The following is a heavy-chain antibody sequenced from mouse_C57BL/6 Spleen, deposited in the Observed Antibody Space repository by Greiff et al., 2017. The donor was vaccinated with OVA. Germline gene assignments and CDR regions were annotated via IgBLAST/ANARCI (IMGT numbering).Heavy chain of an antibody. CDR3: ARDSNWAWFAY. CDR2: IYPGDGDT. CDR1: GYAFSSSW. Sequence: VQLQQSGPELVKPGASVKISCKASGYAFSSSWMNWVKQRPGKGLEWIGRIYPGDGDTNYNGKFKGKATLTADKSSSTAYMQLSSLTSEDSAVYFCARDSNWAWFAYWGKGTLVTVSA. D-gene: IGHD4-1*01. J-gene: IGHJ3*01. V-gene: IGHV1-82*01.